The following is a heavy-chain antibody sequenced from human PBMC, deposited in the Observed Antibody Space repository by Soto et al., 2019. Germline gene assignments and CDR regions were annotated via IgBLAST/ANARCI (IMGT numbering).Heavy chain of an antibody. V-gene: IGHV1-18*04. D-gene: IGHD2-2*01. CDR2: ISSYNGNT. CDR1: GYTFTSYG. J-gene: IGHJ5*02. CDR3: ARGPRYCSSTSCFSGVNWFAP. Sequence: ASVKVSCKASGYTFTSYGISWVPQAPGQGLEWRGWISSYNGNTNYAQKVQGRVTMTTDKSTSTTYMELRSLRSDDTAVYYCARGPRYCSSTSCFSGVNWFAPWG.